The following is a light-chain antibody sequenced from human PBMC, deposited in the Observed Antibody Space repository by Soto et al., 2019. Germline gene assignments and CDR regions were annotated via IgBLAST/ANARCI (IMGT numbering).Light chain of an antibody. CDR1: ALPKQY. V-gene: IGLV3-25*03. CDR3: QSADSSGTVV. CDR2: KDS. J-gene: IGLJ2*01. Sequence: SYELTQPPSVSVSPGQTARITCSGDALPKQYAYWYQQKPGQAPVLVIYKDSERPSGIPERFSGSSSGTTVTLTISGVQAEDVADYYCQSADSSGTVVFGGGTNLTVL.